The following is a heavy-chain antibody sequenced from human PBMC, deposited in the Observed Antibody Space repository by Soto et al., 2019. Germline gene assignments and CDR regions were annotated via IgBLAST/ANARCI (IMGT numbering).Heavy chain of an antibody. J-gene: IGHJ6*02. CDR2: IIPIFGTA. V-gene: IGHV1-69*13. CDR1: GGTFSSYA. Sequence: SVKVSCKASGGTFSSYAVSWVRQAPGQGLEWMGGIIPIFGTANYAQKFQGRVTITADESTSTAYMELSSLRSEDTAVYYCARANSTYYDFWSGYPNYYYGMDVWGQGTTVTVSS. D-gene: IGHD3-3*01. CDR3: ARANSTYYDFWSGYPNYYYGMDV.